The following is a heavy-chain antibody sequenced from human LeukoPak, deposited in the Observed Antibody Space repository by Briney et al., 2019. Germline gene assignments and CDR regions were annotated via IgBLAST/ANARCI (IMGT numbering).Heavy chain of an antibody. J-gene: IGHJ6*03. D-gene: IGHD7-27*01. CDR3: ASLTLGKYYYYYMDV. CDR2: INHSGST. CDR1: GGSFSGYY. V-gene: IGHV4-34*01. Sequence: PSXTLSLTCAVYGGSFSGYYWSWIRQPPGKGLEWIGEINHSGSTNYNPSLKSRVTVSVDTSKNQFSLKLSSVTAADTAVYYCASLTLGKYYYYYMDVWGKGTTVTVSS.